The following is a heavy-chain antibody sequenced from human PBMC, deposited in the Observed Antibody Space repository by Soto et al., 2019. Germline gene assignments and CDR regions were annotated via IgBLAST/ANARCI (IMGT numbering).Heavy chain of an antibody. J-gene: IGHJ5*02. CDR3: ARARDYHDFWSGYYKAWFDP. CDR2: TSGYNGNT. Sequence: QGQPVQSGAEVKTPGASVKVSCKASGYTFSSYGITWVRQAPGQGLEWMGWTSGYNGNTNYAQKLQGRVNMTTDTSTRTDYMELRSLRSDDTAVYYCARARDYHDFWSGYYKAWFDPWGQGPLVTVSS. V-gene: IGHV1-18*01. D-gene: IGHD3-3*01. CDR1: GYTFSSYG.